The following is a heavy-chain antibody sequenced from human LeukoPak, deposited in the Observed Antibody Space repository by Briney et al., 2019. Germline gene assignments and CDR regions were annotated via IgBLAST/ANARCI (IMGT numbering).Heavy chain of an antibody. CDR3: ARDLTGTNWFDP. Sequence: ASVKVTCKASGGTFSSYAISWMRQAPGQGLEWMGVFILILGRANYAQKFPGRVPITTDESTTKAYMELSSLRSEDTAVYYCARDLTGTNWFDPWGQGTLVTVSS. D-gene: IGHD1-7*01. V-gene: IGHV1-69*05. J-gene: IGHJ5*02. CDR2: FILILGRA. CDR1: GGTFSSYA.